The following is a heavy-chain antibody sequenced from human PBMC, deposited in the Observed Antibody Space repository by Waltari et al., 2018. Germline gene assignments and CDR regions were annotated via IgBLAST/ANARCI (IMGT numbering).Heavy chain of an antibody. J-gene: IGHJ4*02. D-gene: IGHD6-13*01. Sequence: QVQLVQSEAEVKKPGSSVKVSCKASGGPFSSYAISWVRQAPGQGLEWMGGIIPIFGTANYAQKFQGRVTITTDESTSTAYMELSSLRSEDTAVYYCARGAAAGTNLDYWGQGTLVTVSS. CDR3: ARGAAAGTNLDY. V-gene: IGHV1-69*05. CDR2: IIPIFGTA. CDR1: GGPFSSYA.